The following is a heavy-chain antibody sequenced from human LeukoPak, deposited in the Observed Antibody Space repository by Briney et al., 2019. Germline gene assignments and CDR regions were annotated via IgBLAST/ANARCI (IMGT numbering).Heavy chain of an antibody. D-gene: IGHD3-3*01. V-gene: IGHV3-74*01. CDR1: GFTFSSYW. CDR2: INSDGSST. Sequence: PGESLRLSCAASGFTFSSYWMHWVRQAPGKGLVWVSRINSDGSSTSYADSVKGRFTISRDNAKNTLYLQMNSLRAEDTAVYYCARDPVLRFLEWTLNWFDPWGQGTLVTVSS. J-gene: IGHJ5*02. CDR3: ARDPVLRFLEWTLNWFDP.